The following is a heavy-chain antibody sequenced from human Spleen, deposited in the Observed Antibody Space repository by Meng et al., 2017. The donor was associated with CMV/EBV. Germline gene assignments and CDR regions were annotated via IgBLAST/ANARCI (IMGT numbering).Heavy chain of an antibody. Sequence: ASVKVSCKASGYTFTSYYFHWVRQAPGQGLEWMGWINPNTGDTNYAPIFQGRVTMTRDTSIATAYTELSNLRSDDSAIYYCATVLGGWEVALDYWGQGALVTV. CDR3: ATVLGGWEVALDY. CDR1: GYTFTSYY. CDR2: INPNTGDT. D-gene: IGHD1-26*01. V-gene: IGHV1-2*02. J-gene: IGHJ4*02.